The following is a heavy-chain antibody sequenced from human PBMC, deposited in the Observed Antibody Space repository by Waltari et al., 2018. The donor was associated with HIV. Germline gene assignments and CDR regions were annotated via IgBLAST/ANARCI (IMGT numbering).Heavy chain of an antibody. J-gene: IGHJ6*02. Sequence: EVQLVESGGGLIEPGGSLRLSCAASGFPISDTYMSWVRQATGKGLEWVSVIYSGGSTYYADSVKGRFTISRDNSKNTLSLHMNSLRAEDTAVYYCARDPRSSGYYGMDVWGQGATVTVSS. CDR2: IYSGGST. CDR1: GFPISDTY. V-gene: IGHV3-53*01. CDR3: ARDPRSSGYYGMDV. D-gene: IGHD1-26*01.